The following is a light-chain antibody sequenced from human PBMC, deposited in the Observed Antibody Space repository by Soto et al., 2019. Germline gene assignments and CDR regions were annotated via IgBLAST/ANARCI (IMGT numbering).Light chain of an antibody. Sequence: DIHLTQSPSFLSAXVGDRFTITCLASQGISTYLAWYKQKPGKAPKLLIYKASILEGGVKSRFSGSGSGTEFTLTISNLQTDDFESYCCNKYNSYQWTCGHGTKVDLK. CDR3: NKYNSYQWT. CDR1: QGISTY. V-gene: IGKV1-5*03. CDR2: KAS. J-gene: IGKJ1*01.